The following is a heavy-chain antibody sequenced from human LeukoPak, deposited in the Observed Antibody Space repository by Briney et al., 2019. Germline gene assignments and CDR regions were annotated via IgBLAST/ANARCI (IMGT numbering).Heavy chain of an antibody. J-gene: IGHJ4*02. V-gene: IGHV3-23*01. CDR2: ISGSGGST. CDR1: GFTFSSYG. D-gene: IGHD2-21*01. Sequence: PGGSLRLSCAASGFTFSSYGMSWVRQAPGKGLEWVSAISGSGGSTYYADSVKGRFTISRDNSKNTLYLQMNSLRAEDTAVYYCVSSSTLFRLPYYFDYWGQGTLVTVSS. CDR3: VSSSTLFRLPYYFDY.